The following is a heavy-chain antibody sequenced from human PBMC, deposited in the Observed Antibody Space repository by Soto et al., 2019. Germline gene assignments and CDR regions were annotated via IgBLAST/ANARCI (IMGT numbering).Heavy chain of an antibody. V-gene: IGHV3-30*18. CDR3: AKSRNIDY. CDR1: GFTFSSYG. CDR2: ISYDGSNK. J-gene: IGHJ4*02. Sequence: QVQLVESGGGVVQPGRSLRLSCAASGFTFSSYGMHWVRQAPGKGLEWVAVISYDGSNKYYADSVKGRFTISRDNSKNTLYLQMNSLRAEDTAVYYCAKSRNIDYWGQGTLVTVSP.